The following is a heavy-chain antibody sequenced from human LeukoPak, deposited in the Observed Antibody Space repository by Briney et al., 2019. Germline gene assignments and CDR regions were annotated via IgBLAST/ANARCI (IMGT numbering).Heavy chain of an antibody. CDR3: AKDSGWLAAGYYYYMDV. CDR2: IRYDGSNK. D-gene: IGHD6-19*01. J-gene: IGHJ6*03. Sequence: PGGSLRLSCAASGFTFSSYGMHWVRQAPGKGLEWVAFIRYDGSNKYYADSVKGRFTISRDNSKNTLYLQMNSLRAEDTAVYYCAKDSGWLAAGYYYYMDVWGKGTTVTISS. V-gene: IGHV3-30*02. CDR1: GFTFSSYG.